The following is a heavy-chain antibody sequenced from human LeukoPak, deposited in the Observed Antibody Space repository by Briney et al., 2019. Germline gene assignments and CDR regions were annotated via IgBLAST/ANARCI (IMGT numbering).Heavy chain of an antibody. V-gene: IGHV4-4*07. D-gene: IGHD4-17*01. CDR3: ARETVTTVGNWFDP. Sequence: SETLSLTCTVSGGYIRSYYWSWIRQPAGKGLEWIGRIYTSGSTNYNPSLKSRVTISVDTSKNQFSLKLSSVTAADTAVYYCARETVTTVGNWFDPWGQGTLVTVSS. CDR1: GGYIRSYY. J-gene: IGHJ5*02. CDR2: IYTSGST.